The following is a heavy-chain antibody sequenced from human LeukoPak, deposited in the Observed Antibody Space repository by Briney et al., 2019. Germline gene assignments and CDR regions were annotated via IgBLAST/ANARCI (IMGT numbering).Heavy chain of an antibody. CDR1: GFTFSSYS. CDR2: ISRGSTTI. D-gene: IGHD1-26*01. Sequence: GGSLRLSCAASGFTFSSYSMNWVRQAPGKGLEWISNISRGSTTIYYADSVKGRFTISRDNAKNSLYLQMNSLGAEDTAVYYCAKDQAGAWGQGTRVTVSS. V-gene: IGHV3-48*01. CDR3: AKDQAGA. J-gene: IGHJ5*02.